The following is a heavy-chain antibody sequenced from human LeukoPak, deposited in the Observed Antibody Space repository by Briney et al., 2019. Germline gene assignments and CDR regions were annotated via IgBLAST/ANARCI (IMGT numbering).Heavy chain of an antibody. J-gene: IGHJ4*02. Sequence: PGGSLRLSCAASGFTFSRYALSWVRQAPGKGLEWVSAVNGGGGSTYYADSVKGRFTISRDNSKNTLYLQMSSLRAEDTAVYYCAKGPDTVATVFDYWGQGTLVTVSS. CDR1: GFTFSRYA. D-gene: IGHD5-12*01. CDR3: AKGPDTVATVFDY. CDR2: VNGGGGST. V-gene: IGHV3-23*01.